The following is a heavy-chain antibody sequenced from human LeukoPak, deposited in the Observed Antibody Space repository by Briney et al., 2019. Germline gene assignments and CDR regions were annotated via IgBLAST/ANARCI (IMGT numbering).Heavy chain of an antibody. J-gene: IGHJ4*02. CDR3: ARQGEYDILTGYYRGYFDY. D-gene: IGHD3-9*01. CDR2: ISSSSSYI. V-gene: IGHV3-21*01. CDR1: GFTFSSYS. Sequence: GGSLRLSCAASGFTFSSYSMNWVRQAPGKGLEWVSSISSSSSYIYYADSVKGRFTISRDNAKNPLYLQMNSLRAEDTAVYYCARQGEYDILTGYYRGYFDYWGQGTLVTVSS.